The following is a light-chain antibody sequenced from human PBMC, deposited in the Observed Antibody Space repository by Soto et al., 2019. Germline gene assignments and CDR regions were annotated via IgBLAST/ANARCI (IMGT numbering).Light chain of an antibody. V-gene: IGLV1-40*01. Sequence: QSVLTQPPSVSGAPGQRVTISCTGSSSNIGAGYDVHWYQQLPGTAPKLLIYGNSNRPSGVSNRFSGSKSGNTASLTISGLQAEDEADYYCVSYTTSASDVFGTGTKVTVL. CDR1: SSNIGAGYD. CDR3: VSYTTSASDV. J-gene: IGLJ1*01. CDR2: GNS.